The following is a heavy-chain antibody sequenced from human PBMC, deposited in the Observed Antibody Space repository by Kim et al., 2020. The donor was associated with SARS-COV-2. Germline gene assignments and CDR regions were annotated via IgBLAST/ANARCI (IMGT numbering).Heavy chain of an antibody. D-gene: IGHD3-10*01. Sequence: GGSLRLSCAASGFTFSSYWMHWVRQAPGKGLVWVSRVNGGGSITNYADSVKGRFTISRDNAKNTLYLQMNSLRAEDTAVYYCTRENYYGSGSYYRDGAWFDPGGQGTPVTVSS. J-gene: IGHJ5*02. CDR2: VNGGGSIT. CDR1: GFTFSSYW. V-gene: IGHV3-74*01. CDR3: TRENYYGSGSYYRDGAWFDP.